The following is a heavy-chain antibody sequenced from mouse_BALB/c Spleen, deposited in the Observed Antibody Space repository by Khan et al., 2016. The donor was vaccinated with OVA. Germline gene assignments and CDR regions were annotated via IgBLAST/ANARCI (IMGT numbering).Heavy chain of an antibody. CDR1: GFTFTNYV. V-gene: IGHV1S136*01. Sequence: VQLQQSGPELVKPGASVKMSCKASGFTFTNYVIHWVMQKPGQGLEWIGYINPDNDGTRFNANFKGKATLTSDKSSSTAYLELSSLTSAASAVSNCAREGCNWDFAFAYWGQGTLVTVSA. D-gene: IGHD4-1*01. J-gene: IGHJ3*01. CDR3: AREGCNWDFAFAY. CDR2: INPDNDGT.